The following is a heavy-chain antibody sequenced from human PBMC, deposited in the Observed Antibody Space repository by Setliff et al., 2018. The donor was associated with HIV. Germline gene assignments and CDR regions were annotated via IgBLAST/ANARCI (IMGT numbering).Heavy chain of an antibody. CDR3: ARSGLYCSGGRCYSGAFDI. J-gene: IGHJ3*02. Sequence: ASVKVSCKFSGYSLTDFSIHWVRQAPGKGLEWMGGFDPEDGETIYAQKFQGRVTITADESTTTAHMELSSLRSDDTAVYYCARSGLYCSGGRCYSGAFDIWGQGTMVTVSS. CDR1: GYSLTDFS. D-gene: IGHD2-15*01. CDR2: FDPEDGET. V-gene: IGHV1-24*01.